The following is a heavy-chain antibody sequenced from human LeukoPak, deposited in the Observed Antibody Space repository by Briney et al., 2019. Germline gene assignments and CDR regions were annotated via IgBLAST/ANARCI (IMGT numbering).Heavy chain of an antibody. D-gene: IGHD5-24*01. Sequence: ASVKVSCKASGYTFTSYGISWVRQAPGQGLEWMGIINPSGGSTSYAQKFQGRVTMTRDTSTSTVYMELSSLRSEDTAVYYCAREDGYNSGFDYWGQGTLVTVSS. CDR1: GYTFTSYG. CDR3: AREDGYNSGFDY. J-gene: IGHJ4*02. CDR2: INPSGGST. V-gene: IGHV1-46*01.